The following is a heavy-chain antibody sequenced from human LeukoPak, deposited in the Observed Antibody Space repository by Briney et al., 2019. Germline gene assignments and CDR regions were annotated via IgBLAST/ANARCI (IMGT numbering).Heavy chain of an antibody. J-gene: IGHJ4*02. CDR1: GGTFSSYA. V-gene: IGHV1-69*13. D-gene: IGHD5-24*01. CDR3: ASSLGMEMATPFDY. CDR2: IIPIFGTA. Sequence: ASVKVSCKASGGTFSSYAISWVRQAPGQGLEWMGGIIPIFGTANYAQKFQGRVTITADESTSTAYMELSSLRSEDTAVYYCASSLGMEMATPFDYWGQGTLVTVSS.